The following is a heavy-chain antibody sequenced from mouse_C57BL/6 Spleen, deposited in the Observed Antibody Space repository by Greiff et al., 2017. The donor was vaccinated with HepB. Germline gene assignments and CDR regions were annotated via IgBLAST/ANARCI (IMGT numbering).Heavy chain of an antibody. CDR1: GFTFSDYY. CDR2: INYDGSST. V-gene: IGHV5-16*01. Sequence: EVNVVESEGGLVQPGSSMKLSCTASGFTFSDYYMAWVRQVPEKGLEWVANINYDGSSTYYLDSLKSRFIISRDNAKNILYLQMSSLKSEDTATYYCARAVRGVFDYWGQGTTLTVSS. J-gene: IGHJ2*01. CDR3: ARAVRGVFDY.